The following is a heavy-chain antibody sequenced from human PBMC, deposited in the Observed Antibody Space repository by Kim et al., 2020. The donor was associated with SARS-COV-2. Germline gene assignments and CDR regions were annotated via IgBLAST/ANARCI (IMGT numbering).Heavy chain of an antibody. D-gene: IGHD2-2*02. V-gene: IGHV4-34*01. CDR3: ARDIVVVPAAIFSGYYYYYRDV. J-gene: IGHJ6*03. CDR1: GGSFSGYY. CDR2: INHSGST. Sequence: SETLSLTCAVYGGSFSGYYWSWIRQPPGKGLEWIGEINHSGSTNYNPSLKSRVTISVDTSKNQFSLKLSSVTAADTAVYYCARDIVVVPAAIFSGYYYYYRDVLGKGTTVTVSS.